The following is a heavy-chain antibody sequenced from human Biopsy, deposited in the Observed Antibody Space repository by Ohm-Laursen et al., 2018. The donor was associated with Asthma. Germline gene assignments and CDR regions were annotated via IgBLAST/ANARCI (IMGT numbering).Heavy chain of an antibody. J-gene: IGHJ4*02. CDR2: ITGSGGTT. D-gene: IGHD6-19*01. Sequence: SLRLSCAASGFTFSSSAMSWVRQAPGKGLERVSAITGSGGTTYYADSVRGRFTISRDNSKSTLFLQMDSLSAEDTAVYYCAKDFRGIAVAGDRGFDHWGQGTLVTVSS. V-gene: IGHV3-23*01. CDR3: AKDFRGIAVAGDRGFDH. CDR1: GFTFSSSA.